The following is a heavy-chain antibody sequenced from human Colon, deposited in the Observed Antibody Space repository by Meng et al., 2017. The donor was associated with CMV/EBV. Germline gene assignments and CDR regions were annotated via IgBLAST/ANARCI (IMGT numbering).Heavy chain of an antibody. CDR1: GFAVSNNH. D-gene: IGHD4-23*01. CDR3: HGAGGNSF. CDR2: THGDGTS. Sequence: SLRLSCAVSGFAVSNNHVRWVRQAPGKGLESVSMTHGDGTSYYAESVKGRVTVSRDTSKNTVYLQMSRLRADDTAVYYCHGAGGNSFWGQGTLVTVSS. V-gene: IGHV3-53*01. J-gene: IGHJ4*02.